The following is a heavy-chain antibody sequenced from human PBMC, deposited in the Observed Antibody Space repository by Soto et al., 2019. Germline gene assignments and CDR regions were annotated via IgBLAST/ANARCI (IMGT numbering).Heavy chain of an antibody. CDR1: GFTFSSYW. CDR2: IKQDGSEK. J-gene: IGHJ5*02. Sequence: PGGSLRLSCAASGFTFSSYWMSWVRRAPGKGLEWVANIKQDGSEKYYVDSVKGRFTISRDNAKNSLYLQMNSLRAEDTAVYYCAREVVKTQVTIFVRWFDPWGQGTLVTVSS. D-gene: IGHD3-22*01. CDR3: AREVVKTQVTIFVRWFDP. V-gene: IGHV3-7*03.